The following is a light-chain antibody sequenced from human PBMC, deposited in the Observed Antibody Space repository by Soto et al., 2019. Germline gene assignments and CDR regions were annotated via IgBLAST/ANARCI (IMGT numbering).Light chain of an antibody. V-gene: IGKV1-33*01. CDR1: QDITNY. CDR2: DAS. CDR3: QQYDDLPLT. Sequence: DIQMTQSPSSLSASVGDRVTVTCQASQDITNYLSWYQQKPGKAPKLLISDASNVEIGVPSRFSGRGSRTDFSLTINNLQPEDFATYFCQQYDDLPLTFGGGTKVEVK. J-gene: IGKJ4*01.